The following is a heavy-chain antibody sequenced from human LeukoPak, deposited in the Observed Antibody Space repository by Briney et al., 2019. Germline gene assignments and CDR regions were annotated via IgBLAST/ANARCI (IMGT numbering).Heavy chain of an antibody. CDR1: GFTFSSYA. Sequence: GGSLRLSCAASGFTFSSYAMHWVRQAPGKGLEWVAVISYDGSNKYYADSVKGRFTISRDNSKNTLYLQMNSLRAEDTAVYYCARGYCSSTSCYPFDYWGQGTLVTVSS. CDR2: ISYDGSNK. CDR3: ARGYCSSTSCYPFDY. J-gene: IGHJ4*02. V-gene: IGHV3-30*04. D-gene: IGHD2-2*01.